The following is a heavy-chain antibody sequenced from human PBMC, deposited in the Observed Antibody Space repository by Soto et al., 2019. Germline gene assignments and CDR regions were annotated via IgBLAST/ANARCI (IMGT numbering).Heavy chain of an antibody. CDR3: ARDIPYSSSSTLPSDAFDI. J-gene: IGHJ3*02. Sequence: ASVKVSCKASGYTFTSYYMHWVRQAPGQGLEWMGIINPSGGSTSYAQKFQGRVTMTRDTSTSTVYMELSSLRSEDTAVYYCARDIPYSSSSTLPSDAFDIWGQGTMVTVSS. D-gene: IGHD6-13*01. V-gene: IGHV1-46*01. CDR2: INPSGGST. CDR1: GYTFTSYY.